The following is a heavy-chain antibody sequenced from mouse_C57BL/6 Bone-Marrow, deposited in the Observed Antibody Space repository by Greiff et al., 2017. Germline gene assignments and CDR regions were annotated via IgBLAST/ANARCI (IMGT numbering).Heavy chain of an antibody. CDR2: IDPSASYT. Sequence: QVQLQQPGAELVRPGTSVKLSCTASGYTFTSYWMHWVKQRPGQGLEWIGVIDPSASYTNYNQKFKGKATLTVDTSSSTAYMQLSSLTSEDSAVYYCARGGYYPDYWGQGTTLTVSS. J-gene: IGHJ2*01. V-gene: IGHV1-59*01. D-gene: IGHD2-3*01. CDR1: GYTFTSYW. CDR3: ARGGYYPDY.